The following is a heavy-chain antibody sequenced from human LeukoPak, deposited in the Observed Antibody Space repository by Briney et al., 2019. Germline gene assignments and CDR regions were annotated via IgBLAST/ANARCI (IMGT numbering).Heavy chain of an antibody. D-gene: IGHD3-16*02. V-gene: IGHV1-18*04. CDR1: GYTFTGYY. J-gene: IGHJ3*02. Sequence: GASVKVSCKASGYTFTGYYMHWVRQAPGQGLEWMGWISAYNGNTKYAQRLQGRVTMTTDTSTSTAYMELRSLRSDDTAVYYCARTSYVRGSYRSDDAFDIWGQGTMVTVSS. CDR3: ARTSYVRGSYRSDDAFDI. CDR2: ISAYNGNT.